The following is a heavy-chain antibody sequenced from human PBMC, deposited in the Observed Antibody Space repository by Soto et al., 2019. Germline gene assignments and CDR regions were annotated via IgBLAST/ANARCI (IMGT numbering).Heavy chain of an antibody. CDR3: ARFPYYYYGMDV. CDR2: IIPIFGTA. Sequence: QVQLGQSGAEVKKPGSSVKVSCKASGGTFSSYAISWVRQAPGQGLEWMGGIIPIFGTANYAQKFQGRVXIXAXXSTSTAYMELSSLRSEDTAVYYCARFPYYYYGMDVWGQGTTVTVSS. J-gene: IGHJ6*02. V-gene: IGHV1-69*12. CDR1: GGTFSSYA.